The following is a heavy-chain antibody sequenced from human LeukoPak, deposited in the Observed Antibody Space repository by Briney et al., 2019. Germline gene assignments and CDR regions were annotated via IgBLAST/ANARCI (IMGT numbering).Heavy chain of an antibody. Sequence: PSETLSLTCAVYGGSFSGYYWSWIRQPPGKGLEWIGEINHSGYTNYNPSLKSRVTILVDTSKNHFSLKLSSVTAADTAVYYCGRRLDIWGQGTMVTVSS. J-gene: IGHJ3*02. CDR1: GGSFSGYY. CDR2: INHSGYT. V-gene: IGHV4-34*01. CDR3: GRRLDI.